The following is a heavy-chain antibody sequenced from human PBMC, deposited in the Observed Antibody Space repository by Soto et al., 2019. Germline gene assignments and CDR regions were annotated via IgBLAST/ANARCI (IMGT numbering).Heavy chain of an antibody. V-gene: IGHV4-59*01. CDR2: IYYSGST. J-gene: IGHJ4*02. Sequence: QVQLQESGPGLVKPSETLSLTCTVSGGSISSYYWSWIRQPPGKGLEWIWYIYYSGSTNYNPSLTRRVPISVDTSQNTYYLKMSCVTAADTAVYYCAREPKYRSGWYGYFDYWGQGTLVTVSS. CDR3: AREPKYRSGWYGYFDY. D-gene: IGHD6-19*01. CDR1: GGSISSYY.